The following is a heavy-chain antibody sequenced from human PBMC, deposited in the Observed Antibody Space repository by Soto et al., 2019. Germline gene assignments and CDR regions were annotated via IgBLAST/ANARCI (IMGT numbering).Heavy chain of an antibody. D-gene: IGHD3-22*01. CDR3: ARQIYDYDTGHNFQYYFDS. J-gene: IGHJ4*02. CDR2: IDPSDSQT. Sequence: GESLKISCKGSGYSFAGYWITWVRQKPGKGLEWMGRIDPSDSQTYYSPSFRGHVTIPVTKSITTVFLQWSSLRASDTAMYYCARQIYDYDTGHNFQYYFDSWGQGTPVTVSS. V-gene: IGHV5-10-1*01. CDR1: GYSFAGYW.